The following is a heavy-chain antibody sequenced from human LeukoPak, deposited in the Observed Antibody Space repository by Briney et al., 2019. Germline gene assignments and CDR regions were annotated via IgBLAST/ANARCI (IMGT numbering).Heavy chain of an antibody. D-gene: IGHD6-13*01. CDR2: INTDGSSA. CDR1: GFTFSSYW. V-gene: IGHV3-74*01. J-gene: IGHJ4*02. Sequence: GGSPRLSCAASGFTFSSYWMYWVRQAPGKGLMWVSRINTDGSSAAYADSVKGRFTISRDNAKNTLYLQMSGLRAEDTAVYYCARDRAASDLDYWGQGTLVTVSS. CDR3: ARDRAASDLDY.